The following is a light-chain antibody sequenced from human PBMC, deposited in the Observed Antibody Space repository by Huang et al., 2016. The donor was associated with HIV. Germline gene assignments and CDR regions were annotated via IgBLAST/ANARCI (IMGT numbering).Light chain of an antibody. Sequence: ETVLTQSPGILSLSPGERATLSCRASQRVSTDYFAWYQQKPGQAPRLLIPGATVRATGIPDRFIGSGSGTDFTLTINRLEPEDFALYYCQQYGNSPLTFGGGTEVEIK. J-gene: IGKJ4*01. CDR1: QRVSTDY. CDR2: GAT. CDR3: QQYGNSPLT. V-gene: IGKV3-20*01.